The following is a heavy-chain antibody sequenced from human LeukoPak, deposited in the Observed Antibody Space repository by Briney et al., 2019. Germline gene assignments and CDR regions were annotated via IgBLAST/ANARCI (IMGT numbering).Heavy chain of an antibody. J-gene: IGHJ4*02. CDR3: ARDYNEWELLYYFDY. CDR1: GFTFSSYA. V-gene: IGHV3-23*01. CDR2: ISGSGGST. Sequence: EPRGSLRLSCAASGFTFSSYAMSWVRQAPGKGLEWVSAISGSGGSTYYADSVKGRFTISRGNSKNTLYLQMNSLRAEDTAVYYCARDYNEWELLYYFDYWGQGTLVTVSS. D-gene: IGHD1-26*01.